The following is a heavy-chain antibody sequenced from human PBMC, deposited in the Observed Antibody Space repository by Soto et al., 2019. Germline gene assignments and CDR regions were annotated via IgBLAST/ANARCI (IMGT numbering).Heavy chain of an antibody. D-gene: IGHD3-16*02. V-gene: IGHV1-18*01. CDR3: ARDGDYVWGSYRQGLDY. Sequence: QVQLVQSGAEVKKPGASVKVSCKASGYTFTTYGLSWVQQAPGQGLEWMGWISAYNGKTSYAQKFQGRATMTTDTSTNTAYMELRSLRSDDTAVYYCARDGDYVWGSYRQGLDYWGQGTLVTVSS. CDR2: ISAYNGKT. J-gene: IGHJ4*02. CDR1: GYTFTTYG.